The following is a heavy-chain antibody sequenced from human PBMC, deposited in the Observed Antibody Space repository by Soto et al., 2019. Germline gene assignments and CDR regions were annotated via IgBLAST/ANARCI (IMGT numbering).Heavy chain of an antibody. V-gene: IGHV3-23*01. CDR1: GFTFINYA. Sequence: GGSLRLSCEASGFTFINYAMSWVRQSPGKGLEWVSSISDTGGDSYYADSMDGRFTVPRDNSKNTLYLQINSLRAEDTAIYYCVRDLYRSATMPCLDHWGQGALVTVS. CDR3: VRDLYRSATMPCLDH. J-gene: IGHJ4*02. CDR2: ISDTGGDS. D-gene: IGHD1-1*01.